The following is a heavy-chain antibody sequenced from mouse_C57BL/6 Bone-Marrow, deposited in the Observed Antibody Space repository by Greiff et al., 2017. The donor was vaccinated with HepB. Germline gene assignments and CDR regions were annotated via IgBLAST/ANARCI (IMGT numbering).Heavy chain of an antibody. CDR2: IYPGSGST. CDR3: ARRGYYYGSSYLDY. Sequence: VQLKQPGAELVKPGASVKMSCKASGYTFTSYWITWVKQRPGQGLEWIGDIYPGSGSTNYNEKFKSKATLTVDTSSSTAYMQLSSLTSEDSAVYYCARRGYYYGSSYLDYWGQGTTLTVSS. J-gene: IGHJ2*01. V-gene: IGHV1-55*01. CDR1: GYTFTSYW. D-gene: IGHD1-1*01.